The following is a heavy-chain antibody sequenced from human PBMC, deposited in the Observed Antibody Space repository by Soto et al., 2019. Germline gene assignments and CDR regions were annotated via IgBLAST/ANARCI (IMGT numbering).Heavy chain of an antibody. J-gene: IGHJ6*02. CDR2: ISSSGSTI. D-gene: IGHD3-22*01. V-gene: IGHV3-48*03. Sequence: PGGSLRLSCAASGFTFSSYEMNWVRQAPGKGLEWVSYISSSGSTIYYADSVKGRFTISRDNAKNSLYLQMNSLRAEDTAVYYCARDGVWDSIPYGMDVWSQGTTVTVSS. CDR1: GFTFSSYE. CDR3: ARDGVWDSIPYGMDV.